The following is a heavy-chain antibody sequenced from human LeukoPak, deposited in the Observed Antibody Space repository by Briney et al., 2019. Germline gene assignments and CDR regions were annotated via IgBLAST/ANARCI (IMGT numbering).Heavy chain of an antibody. CDR2: IIPIFGTA. V-gene: IGHV1-69*13. CDR1: GGTFSSYA. Sequence: SVKVSCKASGGTFSSYAISWVRQAPGQGLEWMGGIIPIFGTANYAQKFQGRVTITADESTSTAYMELSSLRSEDTAVYYCARVVIVVVPASAHAVGHDAFDIWGQGTMVTVSS. CDR3: ARVVIVVVPASAHAVGHDAFDI. J-gene: IGHJ3*02. D-gene: IGHD2-2*01.